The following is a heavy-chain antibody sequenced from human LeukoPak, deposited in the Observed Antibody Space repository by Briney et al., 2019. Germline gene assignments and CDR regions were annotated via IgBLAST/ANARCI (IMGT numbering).Heavy chain of an antibody. D-gene: IGHD4-11*01. V-gene: IGHV1-18*04. CDR1: GFRFTSFG. J-gene: IGHJ5*02. Sequence: ASVTVSCKASGFRFTSFGVSWVRQAPGQGLEGMGWISTYIGVTHYAEKFEDRVTMTIDTSTTTAYMELRSLRYDDTAVYYCARDSDYSGNGNGDWFDPWGQGTVVTVSS. CDR2: ISTYIGVT. CDR3: ARDSDYSGNGNGDWFDP.